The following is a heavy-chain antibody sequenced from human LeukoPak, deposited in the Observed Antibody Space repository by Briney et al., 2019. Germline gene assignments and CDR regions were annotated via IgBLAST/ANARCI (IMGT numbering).Heavy chain of an antibody. D-gene: IGHD6-6*01. J-gene: IGHJ4*02. CDR3: ARVQYSSWSHFDY. CDR2: INAGNGNT. CDR1: GYTFTSYA. Sequence: ASVKFSCKASGYTFTSYAMHWVRQAPGQRLEWMGWINAGNGNTKYSQKFQGRVTITRDTSASTAYMELSSLRSEDTAVYYCARVQYSSWSHFDYWGQGTLVTVSS. V-gene: IGHV1-3*01.